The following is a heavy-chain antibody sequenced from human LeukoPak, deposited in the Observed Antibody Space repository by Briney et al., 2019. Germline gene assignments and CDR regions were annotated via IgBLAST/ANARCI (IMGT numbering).Heavy chain of an antibody. CDR1: GFTFSSYS. J-gene: IGHJ6*02. V-gene: IGHV3-21*01. D-gene: IGHD3-3*01. Sequence: PGGPLRLSCAASGFTFSSYSMNWVRQAPGKGLEWVSSISSSSSYIYYADSVKGRFTISRDNAKNSLYLQMNSLRAEDTAVYYCARDQIENDFWSGYYTRDYYYYGMDVWGQGTTVTVSS. CDR2: ISSSSSYI. CDR3: ARDQIENDFWSGYYTRDYYYYGMDV.